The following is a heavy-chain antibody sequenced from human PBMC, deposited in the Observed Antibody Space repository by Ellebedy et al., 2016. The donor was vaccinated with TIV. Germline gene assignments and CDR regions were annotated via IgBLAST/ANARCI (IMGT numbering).Heavy chain of an antibody. CDR2: IKQDGSEK. CDR3: AREGLVVAASYYYYGMDV. V-gene: IGHV3-7*03. Sequence: GESLKISXAASGFTFSSYWMSWVRQAPGKGLEWVANIKQDGSEKYYVDSVKGRFTISRDNAKNSLYLQMNSLRAEDTAVYYCAREGLVVAASYYYYGMDVWGQGTTVTVSS. CDR1: GFTFSSYW. J-gene: IGHJ6*02. D-gene: IGHD2-15*01.